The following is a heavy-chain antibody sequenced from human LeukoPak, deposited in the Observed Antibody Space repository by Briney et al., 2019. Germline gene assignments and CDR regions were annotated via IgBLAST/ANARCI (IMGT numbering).Heavy chain of an antibody. CDR3: ARDALLRFLEWSQTSNWFDP. J-gene: IGHJ5*02. CDR1: GYTFTSYY. D-gene: IGHD3-3*01. Sequence: ASAKVSCKASGYTFTSYYMHWVRQAPGQGLEWMGIINPSGGSTSYAQKFQGRVTMTRDMSTSTVYMELSSLRSGDTAVYYCARDALLRFLEWSQTSNWFDPWGQGTLVTVSS. V-gene: IGHV1-46*01. CDR2: INPSGGST.